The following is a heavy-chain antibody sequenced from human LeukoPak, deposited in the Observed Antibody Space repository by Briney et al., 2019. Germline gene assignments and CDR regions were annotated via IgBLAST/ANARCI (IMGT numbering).Heavy chain of an antibody. D-gene: IGHD5-24*01. CDR2: MSSSSTYI. Sequence: SGGSLILSCAASGVIFSGYTMNWVRQAPGKGLEWVSSMSSSSTYIYYADSVKGRFSISRDNAKNSLYLQMNSLRAEDTAVYYCARGQEMADYWGQGTLVTVSS. CDR1: GVIFSGYT. J-gene: IGHJ4*02. CDR3: ARGQEMADY. V-gene: IGHV3-21*01.